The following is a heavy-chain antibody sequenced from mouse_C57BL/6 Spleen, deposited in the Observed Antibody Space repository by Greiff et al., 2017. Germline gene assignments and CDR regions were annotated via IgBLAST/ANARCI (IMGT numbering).Heavy chain of an antibody. CDR1: GYTFTSYW. D-gene: IGHD1-1*01. CDR3: AEYYGSRRYFDV. J-gene: IGHJ1*03. Sequence: QVQLQQPGAELVKPGASVKMSCKASGYTFTSYWITWVKQRPGQGLEWIGDIYPGSGSTNYNEKFKSKATLTVDTSSSTAYMQLSSLTSEDSAVYYCAEYYGSRRYFDVWGTGTTVTVSS. V-gene: IGHV1-55*01. CDR2: IYPGSGST.